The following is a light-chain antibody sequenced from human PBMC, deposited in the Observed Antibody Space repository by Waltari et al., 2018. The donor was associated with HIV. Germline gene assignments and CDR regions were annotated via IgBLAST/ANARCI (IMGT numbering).Light chain of an antibody. CDR2: AAF. J-gene: IGKJ2*01. CDR1: QRISSY. V-gene: IGKV1-39*01. Sequence: DIQMTQSPSSLSASVGDRVNITCRASQRISSYLHWYQRKPGKAPKLLISAAFNLQSGVPSRFSGGRSGTDFTLTIGSLQVEDLATYYCQQIYSSPPTFGQGTNLEIK. CDR3: QQIYSSPPT.